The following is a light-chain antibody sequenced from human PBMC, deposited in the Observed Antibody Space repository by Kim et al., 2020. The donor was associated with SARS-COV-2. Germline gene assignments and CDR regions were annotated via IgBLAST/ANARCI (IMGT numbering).Light chain of an antibody. CDR3: SSYTSSSTSYV. J-gene: IGLJ1*01. CDR2: DVS. V-gene: IGLV2-14*03. Sequence: QSALTQPASVSGSPGQSITISCTGTGSDVGGYNYVSWYQHHPGKAPKLMIYDVSKRPSGVSNRFSGSKSGNTASLTISGLQAEDEADYYCSSYTSSSTSYVFGTGTKVTVL. CDR1: GSDVGGYNY.